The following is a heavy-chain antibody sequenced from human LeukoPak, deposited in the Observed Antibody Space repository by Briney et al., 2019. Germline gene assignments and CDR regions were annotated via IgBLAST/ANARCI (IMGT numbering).Heavy chain of an antibody. CDR1: GGSISSSTYY. J-gene: IGHJ4*02. CDR3: ARGGYFDY. CDR2: MYYSGST. V-gene: IGHV4-39*07. Sequence: SETLSLTCTVSGGSISSSTYYWGWIRQPPGKGLEWIGSMYYSGSTYHNPSLKSRVTISVDTSKNQFSLKLSSVTAADTAVYYCARGGYFDYWGQGTLVTVSS. D-gene: IGHD2-15*01.